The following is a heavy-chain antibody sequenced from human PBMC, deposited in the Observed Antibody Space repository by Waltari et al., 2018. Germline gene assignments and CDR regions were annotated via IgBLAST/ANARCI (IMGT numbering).Heavy chain of an antibody. V-gene: IGHV3-20*04. CDR2: INWNGGST. CDR1: GFSFGDYD. CDR3: AKDSLGIPFYYVDV. J-gene: IGHJ6*03. Sequence: DVQLVESGGSVVRPGGSLRLSCAASGFSFGDYDMSWVRQAPGKGLGGVYGINWNGGSTSYAESVKGRFTISRDNAKNSLYLQMNSLRDEDTALYYCAKDSLGIPFYYVDVWGKGTTVTVS.